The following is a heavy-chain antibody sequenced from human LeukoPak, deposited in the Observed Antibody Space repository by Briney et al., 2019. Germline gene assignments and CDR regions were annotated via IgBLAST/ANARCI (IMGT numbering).Heavy chain of an antibody. J-gene: IGHJ4*02. CDR2: IYPDDSDT. CDR1: GYSFTSYW. V-gene: IGHV5-51*01. Sequence: GESLKISCKGSGYSFTSYWIGWVRQMPGKGLEWMGIIYPDDSDTRYSPSFQGQVTISADKSISTAYLQWSSLKASDTAMYYCARRKYSSGWYGSFDYWGQGTLVTVPS. CDR3: ARRKYSSGWYGSFDY. D-gene: IGHD6-19*01.